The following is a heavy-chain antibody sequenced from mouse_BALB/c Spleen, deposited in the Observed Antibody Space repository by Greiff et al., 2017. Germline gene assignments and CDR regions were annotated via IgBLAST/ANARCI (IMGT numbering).Heavy chain of an antibody. CDR2: INPSNGGT. D-gene: IGHD2-1*01. Sequence: QVQLQQPGAELVVTGGSAKPSSRASAYTFTSYWMQWIVQRPQQGLERIGEINPSNGGTNYNEKFKSKATPTVDKSSSTAYMQLSSLTSAYSAVYYCASGTSGNYGWFAYWGEGTLVTVSA. J-gene: IGHJ3*01. CDR1: AYTFTSYW. V-gene: IGHV1S81*02. CDR3: ASGTSGNYGWFAY.